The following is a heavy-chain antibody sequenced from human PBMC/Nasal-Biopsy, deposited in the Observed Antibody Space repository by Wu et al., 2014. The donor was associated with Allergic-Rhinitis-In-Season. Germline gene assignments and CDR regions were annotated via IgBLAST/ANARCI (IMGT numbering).Heavy chain of an antibody. J-gene: IGHJ4*02. Sequence: LRLSCAASGFTIRSYWMSWVRQAPGKGLEWVANIRQDGSEKNYVDSVKGRFTISRDNAKNSLYLQMNSLRAEDSAVYYCASHTSGWYAGVYWGQGTLVSVSS. CDR3: ASHTSGWYAGVY. CDR1: GFTIRSYW. CDR2: IRQDGSEK. V-gene: IGHV3-7*01. D-gene: IGHD6-19*01.